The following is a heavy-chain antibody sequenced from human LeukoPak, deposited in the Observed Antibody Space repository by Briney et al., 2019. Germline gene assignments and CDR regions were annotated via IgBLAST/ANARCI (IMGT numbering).Heavy chain of an antibody. CDR2: IKQDGSEK. J-gene: IGHJ6*02. Sequence: GGSLRLSCAASGFTFSSYYMSWVRQAPGKGLEWVANIKQDGSEKYYVDSVKGRFTISRDNAKDSLYLQMNSLRVEDTAVYYCTRDPEVPMEVWGQGTTVTVSS. CDR3: TRDPEVPMEV. CDR1: GFTFSSYY. D-gene: IGHD2-2*01. V-gene: IGHV3-7*01.